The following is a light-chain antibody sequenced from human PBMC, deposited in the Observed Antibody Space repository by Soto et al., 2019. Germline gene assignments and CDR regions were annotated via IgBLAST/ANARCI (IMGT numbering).Light chain of an antibody. J-gene: IGLJ1*01. CDR2: EVS. CDR3: SSYTSSTTYV. Sequence: QSTLTQPASVSGSPGQSITIYCTGTSSDVGGYNFVSWYQHHPGKAPKLMIYEVSNRPSGVSNRFSGSKSGNTASLTISGLQAEYEADYYCSSYTSSTTYVFGTGTKLTVL. V-gene: IGLV2-14*01. CDR1: SSDVGGYNF.